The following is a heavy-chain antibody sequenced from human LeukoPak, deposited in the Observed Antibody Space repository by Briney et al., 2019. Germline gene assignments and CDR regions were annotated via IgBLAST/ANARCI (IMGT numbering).Heavy chain of an antibody. D-gene: IGHD3-22*01. J-gene: IGHJ6*02. CDR1: GGSFSGYN. V-gene: IGHV4-34*05. Sequence: SETLSLTRAVYGGSFSGYNWCWMRHTLGKGLKSIWEINSSGSTTYNPSLKSRATISVATSKNQSSLNLSSLTAAPTAVCYCARRDYYDSSGYGYYYYYYGMHVGPQETRVSVP. CDR3: ARRDYYDSSGYGYYYYYYGMHV. CDR2: INSSGST.